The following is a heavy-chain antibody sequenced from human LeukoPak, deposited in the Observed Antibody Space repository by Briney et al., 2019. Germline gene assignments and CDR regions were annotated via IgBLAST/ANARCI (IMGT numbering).Heavy chain of an antibody. CDR1: GFIFSDSA. J-gene: IGHJ4*02. CDR2: IRSKTKNYAT. V-gene: IGHV3-73*01. D-gene: IGHD1-1*01. Sequence: GGSLRLSCEGSGFIFSDSAIRWVRQASGKGLEWVGRIRSKTKNYATAYGASLKGRFTISRDDSENTAYLQMSRLKTDDTAVYYCMGGTTEFWGQGTLVTVSS. CDR3: MGGTTEF.